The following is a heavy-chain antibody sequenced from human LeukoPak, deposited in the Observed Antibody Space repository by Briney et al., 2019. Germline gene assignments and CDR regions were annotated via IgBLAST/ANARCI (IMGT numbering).Heavy chain of an antibody. CDR1: GYTFTSYG. CDR2: INPNSGGT. J-gene: IGHJ4*02. CDR3: ARDRDYGSGIFDY. D-gene: IGHD3-10*01. V-gene: IGHV1-2*02. Sequence: ASVKRSCKASGYTFTSYGISWLRQAPGHGLEWMGWINPNSGGTNYAQKFQGRVTMTRDESISTAYMELNRLRSDDTAVYYCARDRDYGSGIFDYWGQGNLVTVSS.